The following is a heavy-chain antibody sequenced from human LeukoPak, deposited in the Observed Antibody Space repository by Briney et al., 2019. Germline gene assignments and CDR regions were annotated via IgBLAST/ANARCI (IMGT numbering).Heavy chain of an antibody. D-gene: IGHD1-14*01. CDR2: IYYSGST. Sequence: PSETLSLTCIVSGGSVSSSSYYWSWIRQPPGKGLEWIGYIYYSGSTNYNPSLKSRVTISVDTSKNQFSLKLSSVTAADTAVYYCARDRIAMNTGGRGAAYLDYWSQGTMVTVSS. V-gene: IGHV4-61*01. CDR3: ARDRIAMNTGGRGAAYLDY. J-gene: IGHJ4*02. CDR1: GGSVSSSSYY.